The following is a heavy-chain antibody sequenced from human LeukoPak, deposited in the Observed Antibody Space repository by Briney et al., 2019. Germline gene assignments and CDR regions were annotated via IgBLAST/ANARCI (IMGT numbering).Heavy chain of an antibody. D-gene: IGHD6-13*01. J-gene: IGHJ4*02. CDR3: ARGYSSSWYGGFDY. CDR2: IYSGGST. V-gene: IGHV3-53*01. Sequence: GGSLSLSCAASGFTVSSNYMSWVRQAPGKGLEWVSVIYSGGSTYYADSVKGRFTISRDNSKNTLYLQMNSLRAEDTAVYYCARGYSSSWYGGFDYWGQGTLVTVSS. CDR1: GFTVSSNY.